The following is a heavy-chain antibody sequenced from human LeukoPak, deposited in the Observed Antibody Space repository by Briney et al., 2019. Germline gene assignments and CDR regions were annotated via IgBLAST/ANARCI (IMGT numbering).Heavy chain of an antibody. J-gene: IGHJ4*02. CDR2: INPNSGGT. Sequence: ASVKVSCKASGYTFTGYYMHWVRQAPGQGLEWMGWINPNSGGTNYAQKFQGRVTMTRDTSLSTAHMELSRLRSDDTAVYYCARGPYYYGSGSYRPRVFDYWGQGTLVTVSS. D-gene: IGHD3-10*01. V-gene: IGHV1-2*02. CDR3: ARGPYYYGSGSYRPRVFDY. CDR1: GYTFTGYY.